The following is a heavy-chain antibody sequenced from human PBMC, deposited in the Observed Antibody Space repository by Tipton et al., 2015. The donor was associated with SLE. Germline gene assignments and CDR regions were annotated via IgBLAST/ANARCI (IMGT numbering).Heavy chain of an antibody. V-gene: IGHV3-21*01. J-gene: IGHJ3*02. Sequence: SLRLSCAASGFTFSSYSMNWVRQAPGKGLEWVSSISSSSSYIYYADSVKGRFTISRDNSKNTLYLQMNSLRAEDTAVYYCAKVVAVADDVGAFDIWGQGTMVTVSS. D-gene: IGHD6-19*01. CDR2: ISSSSSYI. CDR3: AKVVAVADDVGAFDI. CDR1: GFTFSSYS.